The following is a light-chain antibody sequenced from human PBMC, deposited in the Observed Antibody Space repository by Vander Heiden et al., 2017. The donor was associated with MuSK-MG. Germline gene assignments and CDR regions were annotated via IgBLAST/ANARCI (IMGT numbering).Light chain of an antibody. CDR3: QQTYSSPLYT. V-gene: IGKV1-39*01. CDR2: AAS. CDR1: QSISYY. J-gene: IGKJ2*01. Sequence: DIQMTQSPSSLSASVGDRVTITCRASQSISYYLNWFQQRPGKAPKLLIYAASSLQSGVPSRFSGSGSGTDFTLTISSLQPEDFATYYCQQTYSSPLYTFGQGTKLDIK.